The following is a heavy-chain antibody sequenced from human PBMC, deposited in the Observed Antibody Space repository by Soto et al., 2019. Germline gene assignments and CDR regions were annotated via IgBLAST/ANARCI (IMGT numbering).Heavy chain of an antibody. V-gene: IGHV1-2*04. CDR2: INPNSGGT. CDR1: GYTFTGYY. D-gene: IGHD3-10*01. CDR3: ARGGGTMVRGVIIPDAFDI. Sequence: QVQLVQSGAEVKKPGASVKVSCKASGYTFTGYYMHWVRQAPGQGLEWMGWINPNSGGTNYAQKFQGWVTKTRDTSISTAYMELSRLRSDDTAVYYCARGGGTMVRGVIIPDAFDIWGQGTMVTVSS. J-gene: IGHJ3*02.